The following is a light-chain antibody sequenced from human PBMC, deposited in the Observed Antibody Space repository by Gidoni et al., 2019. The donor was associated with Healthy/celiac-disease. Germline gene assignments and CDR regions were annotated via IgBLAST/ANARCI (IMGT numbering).Light chain of an antibody. J-gene: IGLJ1*01. CDR2: DVS. CDR1: SSDVGGYNY. V-gene: IGLV2-14*01. CDR3: NSYTSSSTLYV. Sequence: QSALTQPASVSVSPGQSITISCTGTSSDVGGYNYVSWYQQHPGKAPKLMIYDVSNRPSGVSKRFSGSKSGNTASLTISGLQAEDEADYYCNSYTSSSTLYVFGTGTKVTVL.